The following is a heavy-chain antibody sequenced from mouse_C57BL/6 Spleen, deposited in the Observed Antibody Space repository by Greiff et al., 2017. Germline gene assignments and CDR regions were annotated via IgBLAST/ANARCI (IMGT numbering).Heavy chain of an antibody. CDR3: ATYGNYAFAY. CDR1: GYTFTDYY. CDR2: INPNNGGT. J-gene: IGHJ3*01. D-gene: IGHD2-1*01. V-gene: IGHV1-26*01. Sequence: VQLQQSGPELVKPGASVKISCKASGYTFTDYYMNWVKQSHGKSLEWIGDINPNNGGTSYNQKFKCKATLTVDKSSSTAYMELRSLTSEDSAVYYCATYGNYAFAYWGQGTLVTVSA.